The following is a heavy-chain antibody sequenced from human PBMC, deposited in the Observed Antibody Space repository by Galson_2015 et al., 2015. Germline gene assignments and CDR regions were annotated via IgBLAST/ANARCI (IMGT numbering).Heavy chain of an antibody. CDR3: ARPGCIGTNCYNGFDI. V-gene: IGHV5-51*01. D-gene: IGHD2-2*02. CDR1: GYNFARYW. Sequence: SGAEVKESGESLKISCTGSGYNFARYWLGWGRQMPGKGLVGIGIIYPGGSDTRYSPSFQDQVTFSVDKSLTTAYLQWSSLQAPDTAMYYCARPGCIGTNCYNGFDIWGQGTMVTVSS. CDR2: IYPGGSDT. J-gene: IGHJ3*02.